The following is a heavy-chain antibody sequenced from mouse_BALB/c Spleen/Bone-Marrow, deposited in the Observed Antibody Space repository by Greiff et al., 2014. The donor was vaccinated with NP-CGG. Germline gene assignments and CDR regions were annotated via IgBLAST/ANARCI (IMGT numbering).Heavy chain of an antibody. V-gene: IGHV1-87*01. Sequence: VQREQSGAELARPGASVKLSCKASGYTFTSYWMHWVKQRPGQGLEWIGAIYPGDGDTRFNQKFKGKATLTVDKSSSTAYMQLSTLASEDSAVYYWARGDYGSRENYNAVDYWGQGTTVTVSS. J-gene: IGHJ4*01. CDR1: GYTFTSYW. CDR3: ARGDYGSRENYNAVDY. D-gene: IGHD1-1*01. CDR2: IYPGDGDT.